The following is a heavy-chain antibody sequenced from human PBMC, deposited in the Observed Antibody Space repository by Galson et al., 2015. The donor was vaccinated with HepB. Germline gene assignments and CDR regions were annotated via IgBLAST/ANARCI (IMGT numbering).Heavy chain of an antibody. Sequence: SLRLSCAASGFTFSIYAMSWVRQAPGKGLEWVSSISGSGGTAYHADSVKGRFTVSRDNSKNTLYLQMSGLRAEDTAVYYCAKDKTDPEYSSSPDYFDYWGQGTLVTVSS. CDR2: ISGSGGTA. J-gene: IGHJ4*02. CDR1: GFTFSIYA. CDR3: AKDKTDPEYSSSPDYFDY. D-gene: IGHD6-6*01. V-gene: IGHV3-23*01.